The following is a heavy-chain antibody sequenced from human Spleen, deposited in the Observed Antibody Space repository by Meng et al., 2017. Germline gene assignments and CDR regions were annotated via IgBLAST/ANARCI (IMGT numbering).Heavy chain of an antibody. J-gene: IGHJ4*02. D-gene: IGHD3-10*01. CDR3: ARDPYGSAPIYCFNN. CDR1: GGSISSSSYY. Sequence: SETLSLTCTVSGGSISSSSYYWGWIRQPPGKGLEWIGSIYYSGSTYYNPSLKSRVTISVDTSKNQFSLKLSSVTAADTAVYYCARDPYGSAPIYCFNNWGQGTLVTVSS. V-gene: IGHV4-39*07. CDR2: IYYSGST.